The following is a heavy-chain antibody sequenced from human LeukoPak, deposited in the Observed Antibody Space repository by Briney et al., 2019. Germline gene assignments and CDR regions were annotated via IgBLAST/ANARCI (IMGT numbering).Heavy chain of an antibody. D-gene: IGHD2-15*01. Sequence: GGSLRLSCAASGFTFSSYGMHWVRQAPGKGLEWVAVIWYDGSNKYYADSVKGRFTISRDNSKNTLYLQMNSLRAEDTAVYYCAKERNYCSGGSCHYLDAFDIWGQGTMVTVSS. CDR2: IWYDGSNK. J-gene: IGHJ3*02. V-gene: IGHV3-33*06. CDR3: AKERNYCSGGSCHYLDAFDI. CDR1: GFTFSSYG.